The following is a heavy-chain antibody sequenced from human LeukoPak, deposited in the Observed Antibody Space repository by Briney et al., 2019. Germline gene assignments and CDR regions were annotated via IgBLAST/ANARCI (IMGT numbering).Heavy chain of an antibody. CDR1: GFTFSIYD. Sequence: GGSLRLSCAASGFTFSIYDIHWVRHLTGKGLVWVSSIGTTGDTYYLGSVQGRFTISRENVKNSVYLQMNSLRAGDTAVYYCASRAMCGHSTCYGLDVCGHGTTVTVSS. CDR3: ASRAMCGHSTCYGLDV. V-gene: IGHV3-13*04. CDR2: IGTTGDT. J-gene: IGHJ6*02. D-gene: IGHD3-22*01.